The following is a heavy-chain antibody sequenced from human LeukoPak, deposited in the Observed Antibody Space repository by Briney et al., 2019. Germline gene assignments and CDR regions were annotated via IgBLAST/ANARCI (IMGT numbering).Heavy chain of an antibody. CDR2: INPNSGGT. CDR3: AGSGYDKDDPARMDV. J-gene: IGHJ6*02. V-gene: IGHV1-2*04. D-gene: IGHD5-12*01. Sequence: ASVKVPCKASGYTFTGYYMHWVRQAPGQGLEWMGWINPNSGGTNYAQKFQGWVTMTRDTSISTAYMELSRLRSDVTAVYYCAGSGYDKDDPARMDVWGQGTTVTVSS. CDR1: GYTFTGYY.